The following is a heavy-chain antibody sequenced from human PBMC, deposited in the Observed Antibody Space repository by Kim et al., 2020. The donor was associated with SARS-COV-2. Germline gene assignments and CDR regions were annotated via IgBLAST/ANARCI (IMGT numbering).Heavy chain of an antibody. V-gene: IGHV3-48*02. CDR2: SNI. D-gene: IGHD2-15*01. J-gene: IGHJ4*02. CDR3: AREAGGLDC. Sequence: SNIYYADSVKGRFTISRDNAKNSLYLQMNSLRDEDTAVYYCAREAGGLDCWGQGTLVTVSS.